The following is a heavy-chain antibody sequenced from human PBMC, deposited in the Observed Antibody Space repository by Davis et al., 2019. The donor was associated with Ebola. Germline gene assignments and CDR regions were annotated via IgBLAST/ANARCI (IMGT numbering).Heavy chain of an antibody. Sequence: PGGSLTLSCAASGFRLSAYGMHWVRQAPGKGLEWVAFIRYDESNKYYGGSVKGRFTISRDDSKNTLYLQMNSLRADDTAVYFCAKDGGRGAYQRDFDYWGQGTLVTVSS. CDR2: IRYDESNK. CDR3: AKDGGRGAYQRDFDY. J-gene: IGHJ4*02. V-gene: IGHV3-30*02. CDR1: GFRLSAYG. D-gene: IGHD3-16*01.